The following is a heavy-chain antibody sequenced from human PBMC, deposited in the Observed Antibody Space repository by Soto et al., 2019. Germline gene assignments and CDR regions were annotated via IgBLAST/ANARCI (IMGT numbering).Heavy chain of an antibody. Sequence: GGSLRLSCAASGFTFSSYAMSWVRQAPGKGLEWVSAISGSGGSTYYADSVKGRFTISRDNSKNTLYLQMNSLRAEDTAVYYCAKGESTIFGVVNNYYYDMDVCGKWTTVTVSS. CDR3: AKGESTIFGVVNNYYYDMDV. V-gene: IGHV3-23*01. CDR1: GFTFSSYA. J-gene: IGHJ6*03. D-gene: IGHD3-3*01. CDR2: ISGSGGST.